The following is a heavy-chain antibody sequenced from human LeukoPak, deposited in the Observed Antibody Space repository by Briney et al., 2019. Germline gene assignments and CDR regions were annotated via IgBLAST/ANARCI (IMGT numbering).Heavy chain of an antibody. CDR2: ISSSTTI. J-gene: IGHJ6*03. CDR1: GFIFSNYG. Sequence: GGSLRLSCAASGFIFSNYGMNWVRQAPGKGLEWLSYISSSTTIYYADSVKGRFTISRDNAKNSLYLQMNSLRAEDTALYYCARDRCSGGRCYSLSVGHMDVWGKGTTVTVSS. D-gene: IGHD2-15*01. CDR3: ARDRCSGGRCYSLSVGHMDV. V-gene: IGHV3-48*01.